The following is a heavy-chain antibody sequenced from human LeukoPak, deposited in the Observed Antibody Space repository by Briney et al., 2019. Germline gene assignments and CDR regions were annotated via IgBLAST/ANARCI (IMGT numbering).Heavy chain of an antibody. CDR2: SNAGSGST. Sequence: ASVKVPCKASGYTLTNFFIHWVRQAPGQSLEWVGWSNAGSGSTKYSKELQGRVTITRDTSANTVNMQLSSLRPEDTAVYYCARGRLSTVTNIFDYSMDVWGQGTAVIVSS. CDR1: GYTLTNFF. D-gene: IGHD4-11*01. J-gene: IGHJ6*02. V-gene: IGHV1-3*02. CDR3: ARGRLSTVTNIFDYSMDV.